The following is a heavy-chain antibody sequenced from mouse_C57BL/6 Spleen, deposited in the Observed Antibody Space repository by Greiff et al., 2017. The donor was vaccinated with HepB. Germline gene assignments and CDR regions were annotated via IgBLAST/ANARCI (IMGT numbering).Heavy chain of an antibody. Sequence: QVQLQQPGAELVRPGTSVKLSCKASGYTFTSYWMHWVKQRPGQGLEWIGVIDPSDSYTNYNQKFKGKATLTVDTSSSTAYMQLSSLTSEDSAVYYWARSDWDGRIAYWGQGTLVTVAA. J-gene: IGHJ3*01. CDR3: ARSDWDGRIAY. CDR2: IDPSDSYT. V-gene: IGHV1-59*01. CDR1: GYTFTSYW. D-gene: IGHD4-1*01.